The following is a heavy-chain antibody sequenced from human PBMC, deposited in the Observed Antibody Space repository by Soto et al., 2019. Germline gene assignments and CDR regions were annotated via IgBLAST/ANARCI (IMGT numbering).Heavy chain of an antibody. CDR3: ARGGYYDSSGSRNYYYYGMNV. Sequence: QAQLVQSGAEVKKPGASVKVSCKASGYTFTSYGIDWVRQAPGQGLEWLGWISAYDGNTKYAQILQGRVSLTTDTSMNTAYMDPRSPRSDDTAMNFCARGGYYDSSGSRNYYYYGMNVWGQGTTVTVSS. CDR2: ISAYDGNT. D-gene: IGHD3-22*01. CDR1: GYTFTSYG. J-gene: IGHJ6*02. V-gene: IGHV1-18*01.